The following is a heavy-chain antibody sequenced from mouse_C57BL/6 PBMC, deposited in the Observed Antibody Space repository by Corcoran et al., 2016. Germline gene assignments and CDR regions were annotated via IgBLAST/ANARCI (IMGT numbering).Heavy chain of an antibody. CDR2: IYPGDGDT. Sequence: QVQLQQYGSALVQPGAPVKISCKASAYAFSKYWINWVRHRPGKGLEWIGQIYPGDGDTNSNGKFKGKATLTTHKSSSTAYMQLSSLTSEDSAVYFCAREGSNYEAWFAYWGQGTLVTVSA. CDR3: AREGSNYEAWFAY. V-gene: IGHV1-80*01. D-gene: IGHD2-5*01. CDR1: AYAFSKYW. J-gene: IGHJ3*01.